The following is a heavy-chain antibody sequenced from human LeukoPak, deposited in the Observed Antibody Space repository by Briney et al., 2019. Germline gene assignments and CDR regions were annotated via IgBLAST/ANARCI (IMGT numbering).Heavy chain of an antibody. CDR3: ARDEDYGGNFDY. D-gene: IGHD4-23*01. CDR2: INPNSGGT. J-gene: IGHJ4*02. Sequence: GASVKVSCKASGYTFTCYYMHWVRQAPGQGLEWMGRINPNSGGTNYAQKFQGRVTMTRDTSISTAYMELSRLRSDDTAVYYCARDEDYGGNFDYWGQGTLVTVSS. V-gene: IGHV1-2*06. CDR1: GYTFTCYY.